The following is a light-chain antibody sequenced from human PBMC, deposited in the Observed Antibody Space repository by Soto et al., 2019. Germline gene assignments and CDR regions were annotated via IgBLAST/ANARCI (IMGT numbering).Light chain of an antibody. J-gene: IGKJ1*01. CDR3: QQYNSFSRT. CDR1: QSISTW. V-gene: IGKV1-5*01. CDR2: DAS. Sequence: DIQMTQSPSILSASVGDRVTITCRASQSISTWLAWYQQKPGKAPKFLIYDASTLESGVPSRFSGSGFGTEFTLTISSLQPDDFATYYCQQYNSFSRTFGQGTKVEI.